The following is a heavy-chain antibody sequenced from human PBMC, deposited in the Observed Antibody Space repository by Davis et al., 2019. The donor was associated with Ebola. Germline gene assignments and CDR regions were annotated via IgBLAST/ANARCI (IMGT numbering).Heavy chain of an antibody. D-gene: IGHD1-1*01. J-gene: IGHJ3*02. V-gene: IGHV3-21*01. CDR1: GFTFSSYS. CDR2: ISSSSSYI. CDR3: ARTEGAVHDAFDI. Sequence: GESLKISCAASGFTFSSYSMNWVRQAPGKGLEWVSSISSSSSYIYYADSVKGRFTISRDNAKNSLYLQMNSLRAEDTAVYYCARTEGAVHDAFDIWGQGTMVTVSS.